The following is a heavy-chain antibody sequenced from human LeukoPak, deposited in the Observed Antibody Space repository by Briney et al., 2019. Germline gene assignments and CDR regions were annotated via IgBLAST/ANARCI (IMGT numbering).Heavy chain of an antibody. CDR1: GFTFSNAW. J-gene: IGHJ4*02. D-gene: IGHD2-8*01. Sequence: GGSLRLSCAASGFTFSNAWMSWVRQAPGKGLEWVGRIKSKTDGGTTDYAAPVKGRSPISREDSKKTLYLQINSLKTEDTAVYYCTTGTVIMVYARRDYWGQGTLVTVSS. CDR2: IKSKTDGGTT. CDR3: TTGTVIMVYARRDY. V-gene: IGHV3-15*01.